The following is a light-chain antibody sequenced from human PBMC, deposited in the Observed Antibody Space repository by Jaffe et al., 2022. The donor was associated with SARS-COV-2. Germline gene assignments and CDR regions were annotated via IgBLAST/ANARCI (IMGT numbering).Light chain of an antibody. Sequence: SYELTQPPSVSLSPGQAARITCSGDALAKKYAYWYQQKSGQAPVLVIFEDNRRPSGIPGRFSGSRSGTMATLTISGAQVEDEADYYCFSTDSSGNYGVFGGGTKLTVL. CDR1: ALAKKY. V-gene: IGLV3-10*01. CDR2: EDN. J-gene: IGLJ3*02. CDR3: FSTDSSGNYGV.